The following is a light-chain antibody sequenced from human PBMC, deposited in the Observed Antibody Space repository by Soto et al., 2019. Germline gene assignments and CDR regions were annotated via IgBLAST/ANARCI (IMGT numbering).Light chain of an antibody. CDR1: QSVFSN. V-gene: IGKV3D-15*01. Sequence: IVMTQSPAALSASPGGRATLSCRARQSVFSNFAWYQQKPGQAPRLLIYGASIRATGIPVRFSGSGSGTEVTLTISSRQSEDFAVYYCQQYNNWPPITVGQGTRLDIK. CDR2: GAS. CDR3: QQYNNWPPIT. J-gene: IGKJ5*01.